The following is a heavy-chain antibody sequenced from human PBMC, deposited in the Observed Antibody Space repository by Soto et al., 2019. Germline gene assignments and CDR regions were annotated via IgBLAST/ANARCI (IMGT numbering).Heavy chain of an antibody. V-gene: IGHV3-66*01. CDR3: ARDVDTTSHLNWFDP. CDR1: GVAISGHY. D-gene: IGHD1-1*01. Sequence: GGSLRLSCTVSGVAISGHYMSWVRQAPEKGLEWVSIIYSGGTTVYADSVKGRFTISRDTSKNTVYLQMDSLKVEDTAVYYCARDVDTTSHLNWFDPWGQGVMVTVSS. CDR2: IYSGGTT. J-gene: IGHJ5*02.